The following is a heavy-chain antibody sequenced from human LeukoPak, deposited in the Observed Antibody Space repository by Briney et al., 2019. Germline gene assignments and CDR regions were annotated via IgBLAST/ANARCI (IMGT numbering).Heavy chain of an antibody. D-gene: IGHD3-10*01. CDR3: ARGGLLWFGENNNWFDP. J-gene: IGHJ5*02. CDR1: GFTFSSYA. Sequence: GSLRLSCAASGFTFSSYAMSWVRQAPGKGLEWIGEINHSGSTNYNPSLKSRVTISVDTSKNQFSLKLSSVTAADTAVYYCARGGLLWFGENNNWFDPWGQGTLVTVSS. V-gene: IGHV4-34*01. CDR2: INHSGST.